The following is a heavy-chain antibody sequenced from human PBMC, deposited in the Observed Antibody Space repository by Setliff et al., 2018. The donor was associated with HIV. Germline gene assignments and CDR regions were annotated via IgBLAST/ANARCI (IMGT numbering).Heavy chain of an antibody. Sequence: ETLSLSCVASGFTFSSYTMSWVRQAPGKGLEWVSAISGSGTYTYYADSVRGRFTISRDNAKKSLYLQMNSLRAEDTAVYYCARPNYYDSSGSFDYWGQGTLVTVSS. D-gene: IGHD3-22*01. V-gene: IGHV3-21*01. CDR2: ISGSGTYT. CDR1: GFTFSSYT. J-gene: IGHJ4*02. CDR3: ARPNYYDSSGSFDY.